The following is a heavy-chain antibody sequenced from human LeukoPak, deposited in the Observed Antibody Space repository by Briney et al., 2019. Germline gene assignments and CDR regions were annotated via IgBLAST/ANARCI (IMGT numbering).Heavy chain of an antibody. CDR2: IKQDGSEK. CDR3: ARGGLTVTTSGGRWFDP. CDR1: GFTLSSYW. V-gene: IGHV3-7*01. D-gene: IGHD4-11*01. J-gene: IGHJ5*02. Sequence: GGSLRLSCVASGFTLSSYWMSWVRQAPGKGLEWVANIKQDGSEKYYVDSVMGRFTISRDNAKNSLYLQMNSLRAEDTAVYYCARGGLTVTTSGGRWFDPWGQGTLVTVSS.